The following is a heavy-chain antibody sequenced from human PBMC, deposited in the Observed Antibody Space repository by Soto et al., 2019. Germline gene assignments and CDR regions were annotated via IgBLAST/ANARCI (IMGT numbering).Heavy chain of an antibody. V-gene: IGHV1-69*01. CDR3: ARVGAMYYYDSSGYPTPFDY. CDR2: IIPIFGTA. Sequence: QVQLVQSGAEVKKPGSSVKVSCKASGGTFSSYAISWVRQAPGQGLEWMGGIIPIFGTANYAQKFQGRVTITADESTSTAYMELSSLRSEDTAVYYCARVGAMYYYDSSGYPTPFDYWCQGTLVTVSS. J-gene: IGHJ4*02. D-gene: IGHD3-22*01. CDR1: GGTFSSYA.